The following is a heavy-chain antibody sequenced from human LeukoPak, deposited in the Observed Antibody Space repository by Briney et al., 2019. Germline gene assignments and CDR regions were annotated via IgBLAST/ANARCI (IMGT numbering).Heavy chain of an antibody. D-gene: IGHD3-10*01. J-gene: IGHJ5*02. CDR3: ARDSYQDYYGRFDP. Sequence: GGSLRLSCAASGFSFSNHGMHWVRQAPGKRLEGVAVIWDDGNNKRYANSVNGRFTISRDNSENTLYLQMNGLTAEDTAMYYCARDSYQDYYGRFDPWGQGTLVIVSS. CDR2: IWDDGNNK. CDR1: GFSFSNHG. V-gene: IGHV3-33*01.